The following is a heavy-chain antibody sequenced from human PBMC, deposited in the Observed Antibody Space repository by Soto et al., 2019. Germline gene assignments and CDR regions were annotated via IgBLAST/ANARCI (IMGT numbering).Heavy chain of an antibody. CDR3: AREGLVGSYYYYGMDV. V-gene: IGHV4-31*03. CDR1: GGSISSGGYY. J-gene: IGHJ6*02. Sequence: QVQLQESGPGLVKPSQTLSLTCTVSGGSISSGGYYWSWIRQHPGKGLEWIGYIYYSGSTNYNPSLKSRVTISVDTSKNQFSLKLSSVTAADTAVYYCAREGLVGSYYYYGMDVWGQGTTVTVSS. D-gene: IGHD6-6*01. CDR2: IYYSGST.